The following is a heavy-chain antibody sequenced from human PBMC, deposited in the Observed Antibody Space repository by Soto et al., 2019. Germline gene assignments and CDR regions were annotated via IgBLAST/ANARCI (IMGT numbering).Heavy chain of an antibody. J-gene: IGHJ4*02. CDR3: AKGLDY. V-gene: IGHV3-30*18. Sequence: GGSLRLSCAASGFTFSSYGMHWVRQAPGKGLEWVAVISYDGSNKYYADSVKGRFTISRDNSKNTLYLQMNSLRAEDTAVYYCAKGLDYWGQGTLVTVSS. CDR1: GFTFSSYG. CDR2: ISYDGSNK.